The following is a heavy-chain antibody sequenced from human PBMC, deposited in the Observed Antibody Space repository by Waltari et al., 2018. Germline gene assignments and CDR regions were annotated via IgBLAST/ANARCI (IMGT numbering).Heavy chain of an antibody. CDR3: AKDGGDYSRGVYYYYGMDV. V-gene: IGHV3-23*01. J-gene: IGHJ6*02. Sequence: EVQLLESGGGLVQPGGSLRLSCAASGFTFSSYALRWVRQAPGKGLEWVSAISGSGGSTYYADSVKGRFTISRDNSKNTLYLQMNSLRAEDTAIYYCAKDGGDYSRGVYYYYGMDVWGQGTTVTVSS. D-gene: IGHD4-17*01. CDR2: ISGSGGST. CDR1: GFTFSSYA.